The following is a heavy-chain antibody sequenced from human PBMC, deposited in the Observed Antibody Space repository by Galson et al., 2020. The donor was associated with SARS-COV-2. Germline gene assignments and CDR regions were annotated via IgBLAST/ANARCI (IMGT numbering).Heavy chain of an antibody. J-gene: IGHJ5*01. CDR3: TRKRPAGSYDDSGRSVNWFDP. CDR2: IYPGNSDI. D-gene: IGHD3-10*01. Sequence: HGESLKISCRGSGFLFDSYWIAWVRQMPGKGLEWMGVIYPGNSDIRYSPSFQGQVTISADKSNSSVYLHWSSLKASDSAMYYCTRKRPAGSYDDSGRSVNWFDPWGQGTLVTVSS. CDR1: GFLFDSYW. V-gene: IGHV5-51*01.